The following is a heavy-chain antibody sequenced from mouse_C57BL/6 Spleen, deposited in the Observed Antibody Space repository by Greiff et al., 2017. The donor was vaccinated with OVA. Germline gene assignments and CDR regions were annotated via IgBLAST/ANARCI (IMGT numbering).Heavy chain of an antibody. J-gene: IGHJ3*01. V-gene: IGHV1-69*01. Sequence: VQLQQSGAELVMPGASVKLSCKASGYTFTSYWMHWVKQRPGQGLEWIGEIDPSDSYTNYNQKFKGKATLTVDKSSSTAYMQLSSLTSEDSAVYYYARGEKGFDYWGQGTLVTVSA. CDR1: GYTFTSYW. CDR2: IDPSDSYT. CDR3: ARGEKGFDY.